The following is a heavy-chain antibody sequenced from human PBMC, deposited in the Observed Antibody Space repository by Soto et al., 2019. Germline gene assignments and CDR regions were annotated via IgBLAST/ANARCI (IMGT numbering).Heavy chain of an antibody. V-gene: IGHV1-2*04. D-gene: IGHD6-6*01. CDR1: GYTFTGYY. Sequence: GASVKVSCKASGYTFTGYYMHWVRQAPGQGLEWMGWINPNSGGTNYAQKFQGWVTMTRDTSISTAYMELSRLRSDDTAVYYCARSRSSYYRNWFDPWGQGTLVTVSS. CDR3: ARSRSSYYRNWFDP. J-gene: IGHJ5*02. CDR2: INPNSGGT.